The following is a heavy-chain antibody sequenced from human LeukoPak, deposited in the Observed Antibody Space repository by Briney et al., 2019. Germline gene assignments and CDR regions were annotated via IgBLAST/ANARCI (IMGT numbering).Heavy chain of an antibody. V-gene: IGHV3-23*01. Sequence: PGGSLRLSCAASGFTFRNYAMGWVRQAPGEGLEWVSGISASGISRYYADSFRGRFTISRDTSKNTLYLQMNSLSAEDTAVYYCAKVGRRWPAEEIDYMDVWGKGTTVTVSS. CDR3: AKVGRRWPAEEIDYMDV. D-gene: IGHD4-23*01. CDR1: GFTFRNYA. J-gene: IGHJ6*03. CDR2: ISASGISR.